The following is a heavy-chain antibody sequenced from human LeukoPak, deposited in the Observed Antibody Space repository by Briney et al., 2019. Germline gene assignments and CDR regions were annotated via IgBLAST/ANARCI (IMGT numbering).Heavy chain of an antibody. V-gene: IGHV3-30*18. J-gene: IGHJ2*01. D-gene: IGHD4-23*01. Sequence: GRSLRLSCAASGFTFSSYGMHWVRQAPGKGLEWVAVISYDGSNKYYADSVKGRFTISRDNSKNTLYLQMNSLRAEDTAVYYCAKISGGSGWYFDLWGLGTLVTVSS. CDR2: ISYDGSNK. CDR3: AKISGGSGWYFDL. CDR1: GFTFSSYG.